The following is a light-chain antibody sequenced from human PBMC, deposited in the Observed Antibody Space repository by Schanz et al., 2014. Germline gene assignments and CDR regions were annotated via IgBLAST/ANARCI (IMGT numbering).Light chain of an antibody. CDR1: SSDVGSYNL. CDR3: CSYAGKYTWV. Sequence: QSALTQPASVSGSPGQSITISCTGTSSDVGSYNLVSWYQQHPGEAPKLLIYEGTKRPSGVPDRFSGSKSVNTASLTISGLQAEDEADYYCCSYAGKYTWVFGGGTKLTVL. CDR2: EGT. J-gene: IGLJ3*02. V-gene: IGLV2-23*01.